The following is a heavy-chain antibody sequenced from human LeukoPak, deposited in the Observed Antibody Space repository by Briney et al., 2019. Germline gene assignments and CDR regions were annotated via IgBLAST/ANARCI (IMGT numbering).Heavy chain of an antibody. J-gene: IGHJ4*02. CDR1: GFTVSNNY. Sequence: GGSLRLSCAVFGFTVSNNYMHWVRQAPGKGLEWVSVIYSGGNTFYADSVKGRFTISRDNSKNTLYLQMNSLRAEDTAVYYCARDGLLDYYFDYWGQGTLVTVSS. CDR2: IYSGGNT. V-gene: IGHV3-66*01. D-gene: IGHD2-21*01. CDR3: ARDGLLDYYFDY.